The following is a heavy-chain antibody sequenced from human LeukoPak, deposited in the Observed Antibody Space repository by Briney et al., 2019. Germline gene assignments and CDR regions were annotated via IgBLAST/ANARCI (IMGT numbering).Heavy chain of an antibody. CDR3: ARLTGSGRGYYGMDV. Sequence: GESLKISCKGSGYSFTSYWIGWVRQMPGKGLGWMGIIYPGDSDTRYSPSFQGQVTISADKSISTAYLQWSSLKASDTAMYYCARLTGSGRGYYGMDVWGKGTTVTVSS. D-gene: IGHD3-10*01. CDR2: IYPGDSDT. V-gene: IGHV5-51*01. CDR1: GYSFTSYW. J-gene: IGHJ6*04.